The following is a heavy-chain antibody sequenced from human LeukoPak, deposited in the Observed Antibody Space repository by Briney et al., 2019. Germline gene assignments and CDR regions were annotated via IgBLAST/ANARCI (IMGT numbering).Heavy chain of an antibody. CDR2: IYHSGNT. D-gene: IGHD6-19*01. CDR3: ASTRRAAVAGRFDS. Sequence: SETLSLTCNVSGASMSSNYWSWIRQPPGKGLEWIGYIYHSGNTNYSPSLESRVTMSVDESKNQFSLRVHFVSAADTAVYYCASTRRAAVAGRFDSWGQGTLVTVSS. CDR1: GASMSSNY. V-gene: IGHV4-4*09. J-gene: IGHJ4*02.